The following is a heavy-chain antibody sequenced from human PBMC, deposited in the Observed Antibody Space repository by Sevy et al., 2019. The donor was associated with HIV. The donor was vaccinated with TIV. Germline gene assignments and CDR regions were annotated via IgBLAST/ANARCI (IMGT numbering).Heavy chain of an antibody. J-gene: IGHJ3*02. Sequence: SETLSLTCTVSGGSINSDHWNWIRQPPGKGLEWIGYVYYTGGTNYIPSLKNRVTISVDRTKNQFSLELTSVTAADTAVYYCARRNDFDIWGQGTMVTVSS. CDR3: ARRNDFDI. V-gene: IGHV4-59*08. CDR1: GGSINSDH. CDR2: VYYTGGT.